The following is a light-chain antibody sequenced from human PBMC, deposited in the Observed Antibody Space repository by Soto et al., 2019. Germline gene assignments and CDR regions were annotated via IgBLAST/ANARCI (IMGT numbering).Light chain of an antibody. CDR3: SSYTSSSTLEGV. V-gene: IGLV2-14*01. Sequence: QSALTHPASVSGSPGQSITISCTGTSSDVGGYNYVSWYQQHPGKAPKLMIYDVSNRPSGVSNRFSGSKSGNTASLTISGLQAEDEADYYCSSYTSSSTLEGVFGTGTKVTVL. CDR1: SSDVGGYNY. J-gene: IGLJ1*01. CDR2: DVS.